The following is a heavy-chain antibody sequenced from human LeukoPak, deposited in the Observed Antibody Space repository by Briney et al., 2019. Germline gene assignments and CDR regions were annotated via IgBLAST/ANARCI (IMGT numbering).Heavy chain of an antibody. Sequence: PSGTLSLTCAVSGGSISSSNWWSWVRQPPGKGLEWIGEIYHSGSTNYNPSLKSRVTISVDKSKNQFSLKLSSVTAADTAVYYCARYPIAARQEVAFDPWGQGTLVTVSS. CDR1: GGSISSSNW. D-gene: IGHD6-6*01. CDR3: ARYPIAARQEVAFDP. J-gene: IGHJ5*02. V-gene: IGHV4-4*02. CDR2: IYHSGST.